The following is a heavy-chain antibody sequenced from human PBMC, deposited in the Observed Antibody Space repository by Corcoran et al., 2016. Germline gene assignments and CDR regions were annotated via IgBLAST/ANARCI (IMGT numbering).Heavy chain of an antibody. CDR1: GYTFIKYA. CDR3: AREGGANILSC. J-gene: IGHJ4*02. D-gene: IGHD2-8*02. V-gene: IGHV1-3*01. Sequence: QVQLVQSGAEVKKPGASVIVSCKASGYTFIKYAIHWVRQAPGQRPEWMGWISGGNGNTKYSQNFQGRVTFTRETSATTAYMELNSLTSEDTALYYCAREGGANILSCWGQGTLVTVSS. CDR2: ISGGNGNT.